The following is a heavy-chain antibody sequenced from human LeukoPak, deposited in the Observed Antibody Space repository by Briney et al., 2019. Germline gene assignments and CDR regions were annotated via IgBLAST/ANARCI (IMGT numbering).Heavy chain of an antibody. Sequence: PGWSLRLSCAASGFTFSSYSMNWVRQAPGKGLEWVSSISSSSSYIYYADSVKGRFTISRDNAKNSLYLQMNSLRAEDTGVYYCASFSSGLPKYYFDYWGQGTLVTVSS. D-gene: IGHD6-19*01. J-gene: IGHJ4*02. CDR2: ISSSSSYI. V-gene: IGHV3-21*01. CDR3: ASFSSGLPKYYFDY. CDR1: GFTFSSYS.